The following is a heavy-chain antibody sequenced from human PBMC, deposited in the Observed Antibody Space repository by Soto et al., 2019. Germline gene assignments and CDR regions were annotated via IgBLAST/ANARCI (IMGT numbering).Heavy chain of an antibody. CDR1: GFSFSDYA. D-gene: IGHD6-13*01. Sequence: GGSLRLSCAASGFSFSDYAMSWVRQAPGKGLEWVSVISESGGSTHYADSVRGRFTVSRDNSKNSLSLRMNSLRDEDTAVYFCAKRSPYSSGWYSTIFDYWGQGALVTVSS. CDR3: AKRSPYSSGWYSTIFDY. J-gene: IGHJ4*02. CDR2: ISESGGST. V-gene: IGHV3-23*01.